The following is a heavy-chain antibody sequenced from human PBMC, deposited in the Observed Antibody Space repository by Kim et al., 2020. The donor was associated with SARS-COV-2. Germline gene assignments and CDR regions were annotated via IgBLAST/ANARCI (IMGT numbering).Heavy chain of an antibody. V-gene: IGHV4-59*02. CDR2: IYYSGST. Sequence: SETLSLTCTVSGGSVTNNYWSWIRQPPGKGLEWIGYIYYSGSTNYNPSLRSRATISLDTSRSQFSLKLDSVTAADTALYYCSRTPVLAWQSGGYMYYWG. CDR1: GGSVTNNY. CDR3: SRTPVLAWQSGGYMYY. D-gene: IGHD2-15*01. J-gene: IGHJ4*01.